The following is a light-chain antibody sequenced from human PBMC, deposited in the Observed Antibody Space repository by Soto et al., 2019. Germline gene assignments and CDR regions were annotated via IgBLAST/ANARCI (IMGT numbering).Light chain of an antibody. CDR3: SSYAGSAL. V-gene: IGLV2-8*01. Sequence: QSALTQPPSASGSPGQSVTISCTGTSSDVGGHNYVSWYQQHPGKAPKLLILEVDKRPPGVPDRFSGSKSGNTASLTVSGLQAEDEADYYCSSYAGSALFGGGTKLTVL. J-gene: IGLJ3*02. CDR2: EVD. CDR1: SSDVGGHNY.